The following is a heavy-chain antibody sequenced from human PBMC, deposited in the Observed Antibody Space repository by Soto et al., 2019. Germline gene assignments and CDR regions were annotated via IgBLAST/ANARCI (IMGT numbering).Heavy chain of an antibody. CDR1: GYTFTAFG. D-gene: IGHD2-2*01. CDR3: AREYCGSSSCYDPDY. V-gene: IGHV1-18*01. Sequence: GASVKVSCKASGYTFTAFGISWVRQAPGQGLEWMGWISAYNDNTKYAEKLQGRVTMTTETSTSTAYMELRSLRFDDTAVYYCAREYCGSSSCYDPDYWGQGTLVTVS. CDR2: ISAYNDNT. J-gene: IGHJ4*02.